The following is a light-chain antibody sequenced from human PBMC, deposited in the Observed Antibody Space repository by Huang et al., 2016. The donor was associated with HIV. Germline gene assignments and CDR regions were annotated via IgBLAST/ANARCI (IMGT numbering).Light chain of an antibody. Sequence: IVLTQSPGTLSLSPGERATLSCRASQSVSRSYLAWYQQNPGQAPRLLIHGASTRATGIPDRFSGSGSGTDFTLTISRLEPEDFAVYYCQQYGSSSWTFGQGTKVEIK. V-gene: IGKV3-20*01. J-gene: IGKJ1*01. CDR3: QQYGSSSWT. CDR1: QSVSRSY. CDR2: GAS.